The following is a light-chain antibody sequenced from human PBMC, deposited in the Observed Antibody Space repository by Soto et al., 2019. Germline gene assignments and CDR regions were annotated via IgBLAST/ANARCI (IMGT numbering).Light chain of an antibody. CDR3: HQYINWPT. CDR2: GSS. Sequence: EIVMTQSPATLSVSPGERVTLSCRASRSVSDNLAWYQHKPGQAPRLLMYGSSTRVPGMPARFRGSVSGTKFTITITLLQSEDVAGYYGHQYINWPTFGRGNKLEIK. V-gene: IGKV3-15*01. J-gene: IGKJ2*01. CDR1: RSVSDN.